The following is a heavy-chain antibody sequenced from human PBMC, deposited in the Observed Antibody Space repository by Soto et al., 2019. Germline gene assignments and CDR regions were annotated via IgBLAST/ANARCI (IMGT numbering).Heavy chain of an antibody. CDR3: ARSVEGHFDY. CDR1: GFTFSIYS. D-gene: IGHD6-19*01. V-gene: IGHV3-48*02. CDR2: KTSDTLTI. Sequence: EVQLVESGGGLVQPGGSLRLSCAASGFTFSIYSMNWVRQAPGKGLEWFSYKTSDTLTIKYSDSVKGRFTISRNNAKNSLYLKMNSLRDDDTAVYFCARSVEGHFDYWGQGTVVTVSS. J-gene: IGHJ4*02.